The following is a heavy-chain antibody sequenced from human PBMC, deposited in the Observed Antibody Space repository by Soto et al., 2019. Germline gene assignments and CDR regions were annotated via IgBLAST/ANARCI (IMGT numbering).Heavy chain of an antibody. V-gene: IGHV3-30*18. D-gene: IGHD3-10*01. J-gene: IGHJ4*02. Sequence: GGSLRLSCAASGFTFSSYGMHWVRQAPGKGLEWVAVISYDGSNKYYADSVKGRFTISRDNSKNTLYLQMNSLRAEDTAVYYCAKDQFGGSGSYFDYWGQGTLVTVSS. CDR1: GFTFSSYG. CDR3: AKDQFGGSGSYFDY. CDR2: ISYDGSNK.